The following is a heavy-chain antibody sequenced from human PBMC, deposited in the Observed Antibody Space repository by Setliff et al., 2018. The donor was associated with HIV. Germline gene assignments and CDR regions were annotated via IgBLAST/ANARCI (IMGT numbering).Heavy chain of an antibody. CDR2: ISSDGSNE. V-gene: IGHV3-30*04. J-gene: IGHJ6*02. D-gene: IGHD3-10*01. CDR3: ARDQLAMVRRNGMDV. CDR1: GFTFSSYA. Sequence: PGGSLRLSCAASGFTFSSYAMQWVRQAPGKGLEWVAVISSDGSNEYYADSVKGRFTISRENSKNTLYVQMNSLRAEDTAVYYCARDQLAMVRRNGMDVWGQGTTVTVSS.